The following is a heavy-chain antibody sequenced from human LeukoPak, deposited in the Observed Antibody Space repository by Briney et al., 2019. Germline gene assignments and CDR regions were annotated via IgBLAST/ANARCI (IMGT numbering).Heavy chain of an antibody. D-gene: IGHD6-19*01. CDR3: AAESERWLVRS. Sequence: SETLSLTCAVSGYSISSSNWWGWIRQPPGKGLEWIGYIYYTGTTNYNPSLKSRVTMSVDTSKNHFSLKLTSVTAFDTAVYYCAAESERWLVRSWGQGTLVTVSS. CDR2: IYYTGTT. J-gene: IGHJ4*02. V-gene: IGHV4-28*06. CDR1: GYSISSSNW.